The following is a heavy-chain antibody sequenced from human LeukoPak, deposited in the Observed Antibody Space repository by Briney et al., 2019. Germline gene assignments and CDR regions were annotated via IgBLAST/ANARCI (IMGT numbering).Heavy chain of an antibody. CDR1: GFTFDDYT. CDR2: ISWDGGST. Sequence: PGGSLRLSCAASGFTFDDYTMHWVRQAPGKGLEWVSLISWDGGSTYYADSVKGRFTISRDNSKNSLYLQMNSLRTEDTALYYCAKEEGYYFDYWGXXTLVTVSS. V-gene: IGHV3-43*01. J-gene: IGHJ4*02. CDR3: AKEEGYYFDY.